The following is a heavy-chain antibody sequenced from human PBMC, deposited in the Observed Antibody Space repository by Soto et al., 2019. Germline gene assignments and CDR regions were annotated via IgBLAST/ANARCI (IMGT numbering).Heavy chain of an antibody. CDR3: ASSYYPDSDPPS. D-gene: IGHD4-4*01. V-gene: IGHV3-23*01. J-gene: IGHJ4*02. Sequence: EVQLLESGGGLVQPGGSLRLSCAASGFTFSNYAMSWVRQAPGKGLEWVSAISGSGTSAYYADSVKGRFTISRDKSKTTLYLQINCLGAEGTAIFSCASSYYPDSDPPSWGQGTPVSVSS. CDR2: ISGSGTSA. CDR1: GFTFSNYA.